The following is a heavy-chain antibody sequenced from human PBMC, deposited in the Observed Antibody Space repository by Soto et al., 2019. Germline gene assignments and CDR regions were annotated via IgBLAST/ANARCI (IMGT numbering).Heavy chain of an antibody. CDR3: AHTGGQQLPSYGYFQH. V-gene: IGHV2-5*02. J-gene: IGHJ1*01. D-gene: IGHD6-13*01. Sequence: QITLKESGPTLVKPTQTLTLTCTFSGFSLSTSGVGVGWIRQPPGKALEWLALIYWDDDKRYSPSLKSRLTITKDTSKNQVVLTMTNMDPVDTVTYYCAHTGGQQLPSYGYFQHWGQGTLVTVSS. CDR2: IYWDDDK. CDR1: GFSLSTSGVG.